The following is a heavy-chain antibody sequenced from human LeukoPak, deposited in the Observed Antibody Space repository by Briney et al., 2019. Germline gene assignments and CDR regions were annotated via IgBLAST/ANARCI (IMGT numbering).Heavy chain of an antibody. CDR2: ITDGFST. Sequence: GGSLXLSCXASGVTFSSYAMSWVRQAPGKGLEWVSSITDGFSTHSADSVKGRFTISRDNSKNTLYLQMNSLRAEDTAVYYCAKDRGGGFDSWGQGTLVTVSA. D-gene: IGHD3-16*01. CDR3: AKDRGGGFDS. J-gene: IGHJ4*02. V-gene: IGHV3-23*01. CDR1: GVTFSSYA.